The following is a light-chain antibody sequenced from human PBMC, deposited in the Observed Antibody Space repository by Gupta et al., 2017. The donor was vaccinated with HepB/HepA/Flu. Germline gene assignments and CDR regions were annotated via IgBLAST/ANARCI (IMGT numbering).Light chain of an antibody. CDR2: QDS. CDR3: QAWDSSTVAAGVV. V-gene: IGLV3-1*01. Sequence: SYELTQPPSVSVSPGQTASITCSGDKLGDKYACWYQQKPGQSPVLVIYQDSKRPSGIPERFSGSTSGNTATLTISGTQAMDEADYYCQAWDSSTVAAGVVFGGGTKLTVL. CDR1: KLGDKY. J-gene: IGLJ2*01.